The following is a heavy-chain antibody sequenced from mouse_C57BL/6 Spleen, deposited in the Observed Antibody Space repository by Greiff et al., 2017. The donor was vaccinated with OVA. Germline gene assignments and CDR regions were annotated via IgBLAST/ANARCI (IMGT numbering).Heavy chain of an antibody. J-gene: IGHJ4*01. Sequence: VKLVESGPGLVAPSQSLSITCTVSGFSLTSYAISWVRQPPGKGLEWLGVIWTGGGTNYNSALKSRLSISKDNSKSQVFLKMNSLQTDDTARYYCARTPYSNYYAMDYWGQGTSVTVSS. CDR2: IWTGGGT. D-gene: IGHD2-5*01. V-gene: IGHV2-9-1*01. CDR1: GFSLTSYA. CDR3: ARTPYSNYYAMDY.